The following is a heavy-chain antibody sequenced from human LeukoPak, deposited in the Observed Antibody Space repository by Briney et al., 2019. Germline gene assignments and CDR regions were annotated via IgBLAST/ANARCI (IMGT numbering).Heavy chain of an antibody. CDR1: VYAFTGYY. CDR3: ASFPPLGYCSSTSCYNWFDP. J-gene: IGHJ5*02. V-gene: IGHV1-2*02. Sequence: AAVTVSCMASVYAFTGYYMHWVRQAPGQGLEWMGWINPNSGGTNYAQKFQGRVTITRDTAISRAYMELSRLRSDDTAVYYCASFPPLGYCSSTSCYNWFDPWGQGTLVTVSS. D-gene: IGHD2-2*01. CDR2: INPNSGGT.